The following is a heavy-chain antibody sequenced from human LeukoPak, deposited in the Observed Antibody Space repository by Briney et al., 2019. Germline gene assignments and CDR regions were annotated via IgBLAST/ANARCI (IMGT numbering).Heavy chain of an antibody. V-gene: IGHV3-30*16. CDR2: ISADDSNK. D-gene: IGHD2-2*01. J-gene: IGHJ4*02. CDR1: GYTFTSYA. Sequence: GASLRLSCTASGYTFTSYAIHWVRQAPGQGLEWVAFISADDSNKYYADSVKGRFTISRDNSKNTLYLQMNSLRAEDTAVYYCARAPGSIYCSSTSCLTDPFDYWGQGTLVTVSS. CDR3: ARAPGSIYCSSTSCLTDPFDY.